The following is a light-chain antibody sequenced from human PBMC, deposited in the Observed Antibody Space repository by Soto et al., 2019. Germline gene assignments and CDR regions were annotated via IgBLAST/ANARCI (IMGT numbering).Light chain of an antibody. CDR3: QQYNNWPIP. Sequence: EIGWTQSPATLSVSPGERSTLSCRASQSVSNNLAWYQQKPGQAPRLLIYAASTRATDIPARFSGSGSGTEFTLTISSLQSEDFAIYYCQQYNNWPIPSGQRAR. J-gene: IGKJ5*01. CDR2: AAS. V-gene: IGKV3-15*01. CDR1: QSVSNN.